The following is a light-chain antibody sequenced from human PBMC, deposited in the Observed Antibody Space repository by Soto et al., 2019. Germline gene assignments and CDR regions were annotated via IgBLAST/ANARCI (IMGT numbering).Light chain of an antibody. Sequence: EVVLTQSPATLSLSPGDRATLSCRASQRVNNYLVWYQQRPGQAPRLLIYDASKRATGIPARFSGSGSGTDFTLTISSLEPEDFAVYYCQQRSNWWTFGQGTKVEIK. CDR2: DAS. V-gene: IGKV3-11*01. J-gene: IGKJ1*01. CDR3: QQRSNWWT. CDR1: QRVNNY.